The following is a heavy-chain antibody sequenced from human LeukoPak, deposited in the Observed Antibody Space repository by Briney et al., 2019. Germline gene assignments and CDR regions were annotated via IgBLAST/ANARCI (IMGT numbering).Heavy chain of an antibody. CDR2: INPNSGGT. Sequence: ASVKVSCKASGYTFTGYYMHWVRQAPGQGLEWMGWINPNSGGTNYAQKFQGRVTMTRDTSISTAYMELSRLRSDDTAVYYCARDLLEWLPMSGDGYWGQGTLVTVSS. CDR3: ARDLLEWLPMSGDGY. V-gene: IGHV1-2*02. J-gene: IGHJ4*02. CDR1: GYTFTGYY. D-gene: IGHD3-3*01.